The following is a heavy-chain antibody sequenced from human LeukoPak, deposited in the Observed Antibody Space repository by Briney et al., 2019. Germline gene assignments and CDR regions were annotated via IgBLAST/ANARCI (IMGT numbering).Heavy chain of an antibody. CDR3: AKGAAASPSWFLSYRVN. J-gene: IGHJ4*02. Sequence: GGSLRLSCADSEFTFSSYAMTWVRQAPGKGLEWVSGISDSGHSTYYADSVKGRFTISRDNSKDTLYLQMNSLRAEDTAIYYCAKGAAASPSWFLSYRVNWDQGTLVTVSS. D-gene: IGHD6-6*01. CDR2: ISDSGHST. V-gene: IGHV3-23*01. CDR1: EFTFSSYA.